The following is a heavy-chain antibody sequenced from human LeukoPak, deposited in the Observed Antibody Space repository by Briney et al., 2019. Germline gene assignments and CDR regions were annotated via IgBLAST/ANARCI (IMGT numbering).Heavy chain of an antibody. D-gene: IGHD6-13*01. Sequence: GGSLRLSCAASGFTFDDYAMHWVRQAPGKGLEWVSGISWNSGSIGYADSVKGRFTISRDNAKNSLYLQMNSLRAEDTALYYCAKDRGYSSSWLFDYWGQGTLVTVSS. CDR2: ISWNSGSI. J-gene: IGHJ4*02. CDR3: AKDRGYSSSWLFDY. V-gene: IGHV3-9*01. CDR1: GFTFDDYA.